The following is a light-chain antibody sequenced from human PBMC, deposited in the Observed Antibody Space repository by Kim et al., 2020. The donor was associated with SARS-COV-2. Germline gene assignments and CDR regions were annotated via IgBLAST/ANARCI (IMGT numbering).Light chain of an antibody. CDR3: QYYDSSNQV. Sequence: NFMLTQPHSVSESPGKTVTISCTRSSGSIASNYVQWYQQRPGSSPTTVIYEDNQRPSGVPDRFSGSIDSSSNSASLTISGLKTEDEADYYCQYYDSSNQVFGGGTQLTVL. CDR2: EDN. CDR1: SGSIASNY. V-gene: IGLV6-57*01. J-gene: IGLJ3*02.